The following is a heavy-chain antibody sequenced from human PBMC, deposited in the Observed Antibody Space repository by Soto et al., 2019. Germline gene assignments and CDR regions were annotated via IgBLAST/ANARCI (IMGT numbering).Heavy chain of an antibody. J-gene: IGHJ4*02. D-gene: IGHD2-2*01. CDR1: GGSFSGYY. CDR2: INHSGST. V-gene: IGHV4-34*01. Sequence: SETLSLTCAVYGGSFSGYYWSWIRQPPGKGLEWIGEINHSGSTNYNPSLKRRVTISVDTAKNQFSLKLSSVTAADTAVYYCARGLVVPAATSVVIDYWGQGTLVTVSS. CDR3: ARGLVVPAATSVVIDY.